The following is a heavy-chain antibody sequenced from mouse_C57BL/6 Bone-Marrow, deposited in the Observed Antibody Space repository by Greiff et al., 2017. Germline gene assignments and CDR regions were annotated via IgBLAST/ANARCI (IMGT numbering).Heavy chain of an antibody. CDR3: ARPGSYAMDY. CDR1: GFTFSDYG. Sequence: EVKLMESGGGLVKPGGSLKLSCAASGFTFSDYGMHWVRQAPEKGLEWVAYISSGSSTIYYADTVKGRFTISRDNAKNTLFLQMTSLRSEDTAMYYCARPGSYAMDYWGQGTSVTVSS. J-gene: IGHJ4*01. CDR2: ISSGSSTI. V-gene: IGHV5-17*01.